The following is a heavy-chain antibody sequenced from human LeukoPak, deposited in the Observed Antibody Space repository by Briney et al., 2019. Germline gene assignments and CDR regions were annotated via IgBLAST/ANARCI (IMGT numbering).Heavy chain of an antibody. CDR1: GFTFSNYA. V-gene: IGHV3-30*04. J-gene: IGHJ2*01. CDR3: AKRATHGGPGYFDL. CDR2: MSYDGSHE. Sequence: GGSLRLSCVVSGFTFSNYAMHWVRQAPGQAPGKGLEWVAVMSYDGSHEYYADSVKGRFTISRDNSKYTLFLQMNSLRAEDTAIYYCAKRATHGGPGYFDLWGRGTLVAVSS. D-gene: IGHD1-26*01.